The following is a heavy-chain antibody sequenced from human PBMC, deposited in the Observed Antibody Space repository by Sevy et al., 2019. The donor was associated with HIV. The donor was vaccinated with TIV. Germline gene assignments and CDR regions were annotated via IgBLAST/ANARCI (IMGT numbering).Heavy chain of an antibody. CDR1: GGSMSSYC. CDR2: INSSGST. CDR3: ARDNSGEAFDY. J-gene: IGHJ4*02. Sequence: SETLSLTCTVSGGSMSSYCWSWIRQPAGKGLEWIGRINSSGSTNYNPSLKSRVTMSVDTSKNQFSLKLSSVTAADTAVYYCARDNSGEAFDYWGQGTLVTVSS. V-gene: IGHV4-4*07. D-gene: IGHD5-12*01.